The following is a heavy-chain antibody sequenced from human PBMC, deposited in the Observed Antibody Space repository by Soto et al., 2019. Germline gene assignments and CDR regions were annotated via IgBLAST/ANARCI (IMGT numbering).Heavy chain of an antibody. CDR1: GGSISSGGYY. V-gene: IGHV4-31*03. Sequence: QVRLQESGPGLVKPSQTLSLTCTVSGGSISSGGYYWSWIRQHPGKGLEWIGYIYYSGSTYYNPSLKSRVTISVDTSKNQFSLKLSSVTAADTAVYYCARARYYEVGWGYFDYWGQGTLVTVSA. D-gene: IGHD3-22*01. CDR2: IYYSGST. J-gene: IGHJ4*02. CDR3: ARARYYEVGWGYFDY.